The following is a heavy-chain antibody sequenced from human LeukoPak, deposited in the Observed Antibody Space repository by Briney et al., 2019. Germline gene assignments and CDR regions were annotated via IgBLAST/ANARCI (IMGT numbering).Heavy chain of an antibody. CDR3: ARGAGSYDILTGYYSY. V-gene: IGHV5-51*01. CDR2: IYPGDSDT. D-gene: IGHD3-9*01. J-gene: IGHJ4*02. CDR1: GYSFTSYW. Sequence: GESLKISCKGSGYSFTSYWIGWVRQMPGKGLEWMGIIYPGDSDTRYSPSFQGQVTISADKSISTAYLQWSSLRASDTAMYYCARGAGSYDILTGYYSYWGQGTLVTVSS.